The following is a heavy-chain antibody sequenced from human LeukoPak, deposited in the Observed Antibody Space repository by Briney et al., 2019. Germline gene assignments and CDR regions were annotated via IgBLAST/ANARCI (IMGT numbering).Heavy chain of an antibody. CDR1: GFTLSTYS. CDR3: AREWDDDDPFDY. D-gene: IGHD1-1*01. CDR2: ISSSSNTI. J-gene: IGHJ4*02. Sequence: GGSLRLSCAASGFTLSTYSMNWVRQAPGKGLEWVSYISSSSNTIYYADSVKGRITISRDNAKNSLYLQMNSLRHEDTAVYYCAREWDDDDPFDYWGQGTLVTVSS. V-gene: IGHV3-48*02.